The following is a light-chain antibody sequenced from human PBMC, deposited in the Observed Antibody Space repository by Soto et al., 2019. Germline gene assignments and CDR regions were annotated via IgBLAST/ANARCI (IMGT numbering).Light chain of an antibody. CDR2: KAS. V-gene: IGKV1-5*03. Sequence: DIQMTQSPSTLSGSVGDRVTITCRASQTISSWSAWYQQKPGKAPKLLIYKASTLKSGVPSRFSGSGSGTEFTLTISSLQPDDFATYYCQHYNSYPRTFGQGTKVDIK. CDR1: QTISSW. J-gene: IGKJ1*01. CDR3: QHYNSYPRT.